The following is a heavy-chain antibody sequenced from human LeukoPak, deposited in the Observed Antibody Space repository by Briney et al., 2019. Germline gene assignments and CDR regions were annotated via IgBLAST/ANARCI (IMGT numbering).Heavy chain of an antibody. CDR3: ARGTGAYYYL. CDR2: IYYSGST. D-gene: IGHD3-22*01. J-gene: IGHJ3*01. Sequence: SETLSLTCTVAGGSISSYYWSWIRQPPGKGLEWIGYIYYSGSTKYNPYLKSRVTISIDTSKNQFSLKLSSVTAADTALYYCARGTGAYYYLWGQGTMVTVSS. V-gene: IGHV4-59*01. CDR1: GGSISSYY.